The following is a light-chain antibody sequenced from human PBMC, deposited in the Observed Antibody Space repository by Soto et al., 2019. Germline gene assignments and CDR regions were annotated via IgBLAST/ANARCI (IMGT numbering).Light chain of an antibody. Sequence: EIVLTQSPGTLSSSPGERATLSCRASQSVSSSYLAWYRQKPGQAPRLLIYAASSRATGIPDRFSSSGSGTDFTLTISRLEPEDFAVYYCQQYGSSSWTFGQGTKVEFK. CDR3: QQYGSSSWT. CDR1: QSVSSSY. CDR2: AAS. J-gene: IGKJ1*01. V-gene: IGKV3-20*01.